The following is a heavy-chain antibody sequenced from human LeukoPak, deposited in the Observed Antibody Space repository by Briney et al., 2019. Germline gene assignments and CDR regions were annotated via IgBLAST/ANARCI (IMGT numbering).Heavy chain of an antibody. D-gene: IGHD3-22*01. J-gene: IGHJ4*02. CDR2: IRYDGSKK. CDR3: VSGMIEFDY. Sequence: GGSLRLSCAASGFIFSTFGMHWVRQAPGKGLEWVAFIRYDGSKKYYADSVRGQFTISRDNSKNMPYLQMNSLRVEDTSVYYCVSGMIEFDYWGQGTRVTVSS. V-gene: IGHV3-30*02. CDR1: GFIFSTFG.